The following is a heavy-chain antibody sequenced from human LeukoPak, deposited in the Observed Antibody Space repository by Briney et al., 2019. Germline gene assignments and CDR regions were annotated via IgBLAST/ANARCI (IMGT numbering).Heavy chain of an antibody. D-gene: IGHD6-13*01. J-gene: IGHJ5*02. CDR1: GGSISSYY. Sequence: PSETLSLTCTVSGGSISSYYWSWIRQPPGKGLEWIGYIYYSGSTNYNPSLKSRVTISVDTSKNQFPLKLSSVTAADTAVYYCVRQGYSTYWFDPWGQGALVTVSS. CDR3: VRQGYSTYWFDP. CDR2: IYYSGST. V-gene: IGHV4-59*08.